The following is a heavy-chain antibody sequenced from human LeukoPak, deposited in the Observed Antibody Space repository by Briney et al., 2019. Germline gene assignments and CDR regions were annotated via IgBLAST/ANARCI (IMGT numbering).Heavy chain of an antibody. Sequence: SQTLSLTCTVSGGSISSGGYYWSWIRQPPGKGLEWIGYIYHSGSTYYNPSLKSRVTISVDRSKNQFSLKLSSVTAADTAVYYCEGGPGSYYFDYWGQGTLVTVSS. D-gene: IGHD3-10*01. V-gene: IGHV4-30-2*01. CDR3: EGGPGSYYFDY. CDR2: IYHSGST. CDR1: GGSISSGGYY. J-gene: IGHJ4*02.